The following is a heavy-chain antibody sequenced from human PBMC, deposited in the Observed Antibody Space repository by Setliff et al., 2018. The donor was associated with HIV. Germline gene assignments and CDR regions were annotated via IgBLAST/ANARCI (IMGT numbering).Heavy chain of an antibody. CDR2: INHSGST. CDR3: ARGPRVTLDY. CDR1: GGSFSGYY. D-gene: IGHD4-17*01. J-gene: IGHJ4*02. Sequence: LSLTCAVYGGSFSGYYWSWIRQPPGKGLEWIGEINHSGSTNYNPSLKSRVTISVDTSKNQFSLKLSSVTAADTAVYYCARGPRVTLDYWGQGTLVTVSS. V-gene: IGHV4-34*01.